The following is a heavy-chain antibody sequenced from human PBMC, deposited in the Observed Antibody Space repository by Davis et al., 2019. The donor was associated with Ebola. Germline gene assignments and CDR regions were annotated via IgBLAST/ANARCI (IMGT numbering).Heavy chain of an antibody. V-gene: IGHV3-74*01. CDR2: INSDGTNT. CDR3: VREATYYYDY. Sequence: GESLKISCAASGFSFSNSWMHWVRQAPGSGLVYVSRINSDGTNTHYADSVKGRFTISRDNAKNIVFLQMDILRAEDSALYYCVREATYYYDYWGRGTLVTVSS. J-gene: IGHJ4*02. CDR1: GFSFSNSW.